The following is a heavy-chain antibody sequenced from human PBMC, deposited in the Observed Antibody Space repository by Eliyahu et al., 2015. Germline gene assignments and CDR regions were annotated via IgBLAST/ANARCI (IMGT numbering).Heavy chain of an antibody. CDR3: ARESYLMLFDI. V-gene: IGHV4-39*02. CDR2: IYYSGST. D-gene: IGHD1-26*01. CDR1: GGSISSSSYX. Sequence: LXLQESGPGLXKPSETLXXTXTVSGGSISSSSYXWGWIRQPPGKGLEWIGSIYYSGSTYYNPSLKSRVTISVDTSKNQFSLKLSSVTAADTAVYYCARESYLMLFDIWGQGTMVTVSS. J-gene: IGHJ3*02.